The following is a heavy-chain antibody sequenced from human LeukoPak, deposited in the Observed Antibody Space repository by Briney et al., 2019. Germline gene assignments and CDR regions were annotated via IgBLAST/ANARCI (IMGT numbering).Heavy chain of an antibody. Sequence: PSETLSLTCTVSGGSISSYYWSWIRQPAGKGLEWIGRIYTSGSTNYNPSLKSRVTMSVDTSKNQFSLKLSSVTAADTAVYYCASQYYYDSSGYYRPYYYYYMDVWGKGTTVTVSS. CDR2: IYTSGST. CDR1: GGSISSYY. J-gene: IGHJ6*03. V-gene: IGHV4-4*07. CDR3: ASQYYYDSSGYYRPYYYYYMDV. D-gene: IGHD3-22*01.